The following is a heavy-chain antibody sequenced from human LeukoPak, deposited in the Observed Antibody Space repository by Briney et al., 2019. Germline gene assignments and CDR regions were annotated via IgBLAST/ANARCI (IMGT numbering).Heavy chain of an antibody. CDR3: ARDKPGDSSGYYLFDY. J-gene: IGHJ4*02. Sequence: SETLSLTCTVSGGSISSSSYYWGWIRQPPGKGLEWIGSIYYSGSTYYNPSLKSRVTISVDTSKNQFSLKLSSVTAADTAVYYCARDKPGDSSGYYLFDYWGQGTLVTVSS. CDR1: GGSISSSSYY. V-gene: IGHV4-39*07. CDR2: IYYSGST. D-gene: IGHD3-22*01.